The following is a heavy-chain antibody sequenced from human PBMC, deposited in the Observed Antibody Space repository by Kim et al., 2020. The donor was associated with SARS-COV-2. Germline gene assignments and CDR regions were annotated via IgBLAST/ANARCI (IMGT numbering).Heavy chain of an antibody. J-gene: IGHJ5*02. CDR2: MSAYGISR. D-gene: IGHD6-13*01. V-gene: IGHV3-30*03. Sequence: GGSLRLSCSVSGFSLIGYVMHWVRQAPGRGLEWMALMSAYGISRYYADSVEGRFIISRDNSNNTFYLQVKSLRPEDTAVYYCVRALSSWSDHWGQGTPVTVSS. CDR1: GFSLIGYV. CDR3: VRALSSWSDH.